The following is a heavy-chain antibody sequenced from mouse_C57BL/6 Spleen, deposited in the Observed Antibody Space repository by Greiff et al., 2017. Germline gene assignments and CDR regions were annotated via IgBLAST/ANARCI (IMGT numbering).Heavy chain of an antibody. Sequence: VKLQESGPELVKPGASVKISCKASGYAFSSSWMNWVKQRPGKGLEWIGRIYPGDGDTNYNGKFKGKATLTADKSSSTAYMQLSSLTSEDSAVYFCAREGRQLRSYFDYWGQGTTLTVSS. D-gene: IGHD3-2*02. V-gene: IGHV1-82*01. CDR3: AREGRQLRSYFDY. J-gene: IGHJ2*01. CDR2: IYPGDGDT. CDR1: GYAFSSSW.